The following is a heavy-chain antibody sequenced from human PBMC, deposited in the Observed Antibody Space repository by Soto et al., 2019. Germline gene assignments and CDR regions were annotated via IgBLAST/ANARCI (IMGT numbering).Heavy chain of an antibody. CDR1: GFTFSSYW. CDR3: AVGNDFWGGYYTY. Sequence: GGSLRLSCAASGFTFSSYWMSWVRQAPGKGLEWVANIKQSRSEKYYVDSVKGRFTISRDNAKNSLYLQMNSLRAEDTAVYYCAVGNDFWGGYYTYWGQGTLVTVSS. J-gene: IGHJ4*02. D-gene: IGHD3-3*01. CDR2: IKQSRSEK. V-gene: IGHV3-7*01.